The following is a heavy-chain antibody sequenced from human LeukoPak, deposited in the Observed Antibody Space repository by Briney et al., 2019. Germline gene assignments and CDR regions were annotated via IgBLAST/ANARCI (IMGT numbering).Heavy chain of an antibody. CDR2: IYYSGST. V-gene: IGHV4-59*11. Sequence: SKTLSLTCTVSGGSISGHYWSWIRQPPEKGLEWVGYIYYSGSTNYNPSLKSRVTVSVDTSKNQFSLRLSSVTTADTAVYFCARDVKRRYCVGGSCYFYYYMDVWGKGTTVTVSS. J-gene: IGHJ6*03. CDR3: ARDVKRRYCVGGSCYFYYYMDV. CDR1: GGSISGHY. D-gene: IGHD2-15*01.